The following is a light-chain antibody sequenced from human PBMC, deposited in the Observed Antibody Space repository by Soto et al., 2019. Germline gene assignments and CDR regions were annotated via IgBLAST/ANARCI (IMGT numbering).Light chain of an antibody. CDR2: DAY. J-gene: IGKJ1*01. Sequence: DIQMTQSPSTLSASVEDRVTITCRASQSISSWLAWYQQKPGKAPKLLVYDAYNLESGVPSRFSGSGSGTDFTLTISSLQPDDFASYYCQQYNSHPPTFGQGTKVEIK. CDR3: QQYNSHPPT. V-gene: IGKV1-5*01. CDR1: QSISSW.